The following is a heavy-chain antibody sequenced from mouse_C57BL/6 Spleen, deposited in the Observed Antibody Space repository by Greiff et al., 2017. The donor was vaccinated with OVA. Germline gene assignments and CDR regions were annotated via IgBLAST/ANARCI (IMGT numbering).Heavy chain of an antibody. Sequence: VQLQQSGPGLVAPSQSLSITCTVSGFSLTSYAISWVRQPPGKGLEWLGVIWTGGGTNYNSALKSRLSISKDNSKSQVFLKMNSLQTDDTARYYCASFLYYDYDEDAMDYWGQGTSVTVSS. J-gene: IGHJ4*01. CDR2: IWTGGGT. D-gene: IGHD2-4*01. V-gene: IGHV2-9-1*01. CDR1: GFSLTSYA. CDR3: ASFLYYDYDEDAMDY.